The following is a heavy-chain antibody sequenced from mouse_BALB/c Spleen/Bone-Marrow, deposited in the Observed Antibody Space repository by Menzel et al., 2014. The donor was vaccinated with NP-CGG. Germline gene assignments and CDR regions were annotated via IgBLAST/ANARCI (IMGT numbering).Heavy chain of an antibody. D-gene: IGHD2-13*01. V-gene: IGHV5-6-5*01. CDR3: ADGDSFAY. J-gene: IGHJ3*01. CDR1: GFTFSSYA. CDR2: IYSGGSI. Sequence: EVKLVGSGGGLVKSGGSLKLSCAASGFTFSSYAMSWVRKTPEKRLEWVASIYSGGSIYYPDSVKGRFTISRDNARNILYLQMSSLRSEDTAMYYCADGDSFAYWGQGTLVTVSA.